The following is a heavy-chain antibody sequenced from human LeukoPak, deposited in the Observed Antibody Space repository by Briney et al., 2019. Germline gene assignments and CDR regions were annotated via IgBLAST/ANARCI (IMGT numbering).Heavy chain of an antibody. CDR2: IYYTGVT. D-gene: IGHD5-18*01. J-gene: IGHJ4*02. CDR3: ARVQRGYNYGFDY. CDR1: GGSISGFY. V-gene: IGHV4-59*08. Sequence: SETLSLTCTVSGGSISGFYWTWIRQPPGKGLEWIGYIYYTGVTNYNPSLKSRVTISVDASENQFSLKLNSGTAADTAVYYCARVQRGYNYGFDYWGQGALVTVSS.